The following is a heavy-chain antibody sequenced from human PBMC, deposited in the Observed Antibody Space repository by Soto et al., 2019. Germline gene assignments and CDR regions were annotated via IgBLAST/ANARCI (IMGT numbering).Heavy chain of an antibody. CDR2: ISSSSSTI. Sequence: GGSLGLSCAASGFTFSSYSMNWVRQAPGKGLEWVSYISSSSSTIYYADSVKGRFTISRDNARNTVDLQMNSVRVEDTAVYYCARGDRGAFDLWGQGTVVTVSS. CDR3: ARGDRGAFDL. J-gene: IGHJ3*01. V-gene: IGHV3-48*04. CDR1: GFTFSSYS. D-gene: IGHD1-26*01.